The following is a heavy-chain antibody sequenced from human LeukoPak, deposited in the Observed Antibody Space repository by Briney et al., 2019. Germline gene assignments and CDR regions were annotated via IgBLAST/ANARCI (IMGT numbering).Heavy chain of an antibody. D-gene: IGHD2-2*01. Sequence: GTSLRLSCAASGFNIRTYAMHWVRQAPGKGLEWVAYIWHDGSEKVYADSVKGRFTISRDNAKNSLYLQMNSLRAEDTAVYYCARDLTNMDYYYGMDVWGQGTTVTVSS. CDR2: IWHDGSEK. V-gene: IGHV3-33*01. J-gene: IGHJ6*02. CDR1: GFNIRTYA. CDR3: ARDLTNMDYYYGMDV.